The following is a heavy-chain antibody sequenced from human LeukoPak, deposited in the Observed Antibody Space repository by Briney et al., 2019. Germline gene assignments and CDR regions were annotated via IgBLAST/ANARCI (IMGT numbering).Heavy chain of an antibody. CDR2: ISSSSSYI. CDR3: ARALPSPLYSGSYADAFDI. V-gene: IGHV3-21*01. Sequence: GGSLRLSCAASGFTFSSFSMNWVRQAPGKGLEWVSSISSSSSYIYYADSVKGRFTISRDNAKNSLYLQMNSLRAEDTAVYYCARALPSPLYSGSYADAFDIWGQGTMVTVSS. D-gene: IGHD1-26*01. J-gene: IGHJ3*02. CDR1: GFTFSSFS.